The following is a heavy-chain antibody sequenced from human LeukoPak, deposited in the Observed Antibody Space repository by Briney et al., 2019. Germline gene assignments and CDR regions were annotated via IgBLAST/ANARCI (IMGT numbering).Heavy chain of an antibody. CDR1: GGSISSYY. J-gene: IGHJ6*02. D-gene: IGHD6-6*01. CDR3: AREGGSSPYYYYGMDV. V-gene: IGHV4-4*07. CDR2: IYTSGST. Sequence: PSETLSLTCTVSGGSISSYYWSWLRQPAGKGLEWSGRIYTSGSTNYSPSLKSRATMSVDTSKNQFSLKLSSVTAADTAVYYCAREGGSSPYYYYGMDVWGQGTTVTVSS.